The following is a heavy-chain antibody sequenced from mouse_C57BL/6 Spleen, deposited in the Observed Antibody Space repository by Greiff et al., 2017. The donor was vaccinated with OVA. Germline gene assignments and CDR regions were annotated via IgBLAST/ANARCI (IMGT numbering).Heavy chain of an antibody. CDR1: GYTFTSYW. J-gene: IGHJ2*01. D-gene: IGHD2-1*01. V-gene: IGHV1-55*01. Sequence: QVHVKQPGAELVKPGASVKMSCKASGYTFTSYWITWVKQRPGQGLEWIGDIYPGSGSTNYNEKFKSKATLTVDTSSSTAYMQLSSLTSEDSAVYYCASGFYYGNQYYFDYWGQGTTLTVSS. CDR2: IYPGSGST. CDR3: ASGFYYGNQYYFDY.